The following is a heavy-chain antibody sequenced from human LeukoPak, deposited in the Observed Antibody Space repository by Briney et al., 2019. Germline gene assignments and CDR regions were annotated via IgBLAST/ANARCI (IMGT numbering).Heavy chain of an antibody. CDR1: GFTFSSYD. V-gene: IGHV3-13*01. Sequence: PGGSLRLSRAASGFTFSSYDMHWVRQATGKGLEWVSAIGTAGDTYYPGAVKGRFTIYRENAKNSLYLQMNSLRAGDTAVYYCARSLGLDCSGGSCYVYCFDYWGQGTLVTVSS. CDR2: IGTAGDT. CDR3: ARSLGLDCSGGSCYVYCFDY. D-gene: IGHD2-15*01. J-gene: IGHJ4*02.